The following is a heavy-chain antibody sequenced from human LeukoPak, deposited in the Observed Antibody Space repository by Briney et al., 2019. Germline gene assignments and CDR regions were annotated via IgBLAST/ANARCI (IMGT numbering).Heavy chain of an antibody. V-gene: IGHV3-23*01. J-gene: IGHJ4*02. CDR1: GFTFSSYA. D-gene: IGHD2-2*02. CDR3: AKPGKYCSSTSCYTHFDY. Sequence: GGSLRLSCETSGFTFSSYAMSWVRQAPGKGLEWVSGISGSGRSTNSADSVKGRFIISRDKSKSTLYLQMNSLRAEDTAVYYCAKPGKYCSSTSCYTHFDYWGQGTLVTVSS. CDR2: ISGSGRST.